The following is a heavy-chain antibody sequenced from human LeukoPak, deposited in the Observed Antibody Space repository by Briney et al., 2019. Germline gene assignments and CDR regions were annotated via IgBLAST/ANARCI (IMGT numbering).Heavy chain of an antibody. D-gene: IGHD2-2*02. CDR1: GGSFSGYY. J-gene: IGHJ5*02. V-gene: IGHV4-34*01. CDR2: INHSGST. CDR3: ARQPDVVVPAAIRNNWFDP. Sequence: SETLSLTCAVYGGSFSGYYWSWIRQPPGKGLEWIGEINHSGSTNYNPSLKSRVTISVDTSKNQFSLKLSSVTAADTAVYYCARQPDVVVPAAIRNNWFDPWGQGTLVTVSS.